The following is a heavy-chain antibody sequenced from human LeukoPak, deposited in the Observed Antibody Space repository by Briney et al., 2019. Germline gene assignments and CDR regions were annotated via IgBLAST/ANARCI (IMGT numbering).Heavy chain of an antibody. Sequence: GGSLRLSCAASGVTFSGSGVHWVRQASGKGLEWVGRIRSKANSYATAFPASVKGRFTISRDDSKNTAYLQMNSLKTEDTAVYYCARWRSGSCSDWGQGTLVTVSS. CDR2: IRSKANSYAT. D-gene: IGHD2-15*01. CDR1: GVTFSGSG. CDR3: ARWRSGSCSD. J-gene: IGHJ4*02. V-gene: IGHV3-73*01.